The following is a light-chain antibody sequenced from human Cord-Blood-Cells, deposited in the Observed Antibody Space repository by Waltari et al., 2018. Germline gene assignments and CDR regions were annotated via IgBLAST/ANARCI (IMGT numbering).Light chain of an antibody. CDR3: CSYAGSSTV. J-gene: IGLJ3*02. V-gene: IGLV2-23*01. CDR1: SRAVGSYTL. Sequence: QSALTQPASVSGSPGQSITISCTGTSRAVGSYTLVSWYQQPPGKAPKLMIYEGSKRPSGVSNRFSGSKSGNTASLTISGLQAEDEADYYCCSYAGSSTVFGGGTKLTVL. CDR2: EGS.